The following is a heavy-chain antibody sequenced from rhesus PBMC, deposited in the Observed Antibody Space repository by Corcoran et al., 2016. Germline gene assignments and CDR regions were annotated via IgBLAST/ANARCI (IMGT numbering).Heavy chain of an antibody. CDR2: IYCSRGIT. J-gene: IGHJ4*01. V-gene: IGHV4-76*01. CDR3: AGTERLQYYYDSGYYPDY. Sequence: QVQLQESGPGVVKPSETLCLTCAVSGYSISSGYDWSWIRQPPGTGLECIGYIYCSRGITNYNPSLKNQVTISKDTSKNQFSRKLSSVTAADTAVYYCAGTERLQYYYDSGYYPDYCGQGVLVTVSS. D-gene: IGHD3-28*01. CDR1: GYSISSGYD.